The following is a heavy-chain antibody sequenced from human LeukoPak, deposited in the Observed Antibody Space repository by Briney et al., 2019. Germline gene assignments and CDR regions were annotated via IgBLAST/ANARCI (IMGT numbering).Heavy chain of an antibody. CDR3: AKGDDSSGYYPGGADY. V-gene: IGHV3-23*01. CDR1: GFTFSSYA. D-gene: IGHD3-22*01. CDR2: ISGSGGST. J-gene: IGHJ4*02. Sequence: GGSLRLSCAASGFTFSSYAMSWVRQAPGKGLEWVSAISGSGGSTYYADSVKGRFTISRDNSKNTLYLRMNSLRAEDTAVYYCAKGDDSSGYYPGGADYWGQGTLVTVSS.